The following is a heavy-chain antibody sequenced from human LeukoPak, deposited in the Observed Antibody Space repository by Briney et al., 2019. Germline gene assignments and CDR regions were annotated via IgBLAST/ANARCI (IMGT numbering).Heavy chain of an antibody. V-gene: IGHV4-59*01. CDR2: IYYTGST. Sequence: SETLSLTCTVSGGSITSYYWSWIRQPPGKGLEWIGYIYYTGSTNYNPSLKSRVTISVDKSKNQFSLKVSSVSAADTAVYYCARVVVAAGSNWFDPWGQGTLVTVSS. CDR3: ARVVVAAGSNWFDP. CDR1: GGSITSYY. D-gene: IGHD2-15*01. J-gene: IGHJ5*02.